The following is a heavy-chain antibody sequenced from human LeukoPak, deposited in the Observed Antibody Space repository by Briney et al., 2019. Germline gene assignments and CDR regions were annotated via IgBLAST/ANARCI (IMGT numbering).Heavy chain of an antibody. CDR1: GFTFDDYG. J-gene: IGHJ4*02. CDR2: INWNGGST. CDR3: ARETDLEGYNHFDY. V-gene: IGHV3-20*04. Sequence: GGSLRLSCAASGFTFDDYGMSWFRQAPGKGLEWVSGINWNGGSTGYADSVKGRFTISRDNAKNSLYLQMNSLRAEDTALYYCARETDLEGYNHFDYWGQGTLVTVSS. D-gene: IGHD5-24*01.